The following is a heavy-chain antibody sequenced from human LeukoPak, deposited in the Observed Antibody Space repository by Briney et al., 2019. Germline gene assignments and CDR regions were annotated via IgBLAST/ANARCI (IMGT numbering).Heavy chain of an antibody. CDR2: IYPGDSDT. J-gene: IGHJ4*02. D-gene: IGHD3-10*01. V-gene: IGHV5-51*01. Sequence: GESLQISCKGSGYSFSSYWIGWVRQMPGKGLEWMGIIYPGDSDTKYGPSFQGQVTISVDKSINTAYLRWSSLKASDTAMYYCARTGDTTNWYFAFWGQGTLVTVSS. CDR3: ARTGDTTNWYFAF. CDR1: GYSFSSYW.